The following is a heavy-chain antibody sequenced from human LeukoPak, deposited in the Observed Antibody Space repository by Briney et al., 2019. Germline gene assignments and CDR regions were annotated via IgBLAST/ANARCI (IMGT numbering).Heavy chain of an antibody. CDR2: ISGSGGST. V-gene: IGHV3-23*01. Sequence: GASLRLSCAASGFTFSSYAMSWVRQAPGKGLEWVSAISGSGGSTYYADSVKGRFTISRANSKHPLYLQMNSLRAEDTAVYYCAKDRRWGQPDYWGQGTLVTVSS. D-gene: IGHD4-23*01. J-gene: IGHJ4*02. CDR3: AKDRRWGQPDY. CDR1: GFTFSSYA.